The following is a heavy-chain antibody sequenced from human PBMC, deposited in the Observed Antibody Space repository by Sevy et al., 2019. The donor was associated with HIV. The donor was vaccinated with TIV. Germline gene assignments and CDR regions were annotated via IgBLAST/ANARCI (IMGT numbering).Heavy chain of an antibody. CDR2: ISSSSSTI. D-gene: IGHD3-22*01. J-gene: IGHJ5*02. V-gene: IGHV3-48*02. CDR1: GFTFSSYS. CDR3: ARDHDYYDSSGYYFNWFDP. Sequence: GGSLRLSCAASGFTFSSYSMNWVRQAPGKGLEWVSYISSSSSTIYYADSVKGGFTISRDNAKNSLYLQMNSLRDEDTAVYYCARDHDYYDSSGYYFNWFDPWGQGTLVTVSS.